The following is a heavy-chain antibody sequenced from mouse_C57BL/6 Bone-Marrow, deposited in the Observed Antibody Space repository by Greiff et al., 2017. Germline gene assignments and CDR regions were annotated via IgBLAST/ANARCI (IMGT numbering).Heavy chain of an antibody. CDR1: GYTFTDYY. CDR3: ARSPITTLDY. Sequence: VQLVESGAELVRPGASVKLSCKASGYTFTDYYINWVKQRPGQGLEWIARIYPGSGNTYYNEKFKGKATLTAEKSSSTAYMQLSSLTSEDSAVYFCARSPITTLDYWGQGTTLTVSS. J-gene: IGHJ2*01. V-gene: IGHV1-76*01. D-gene: IGHD1-1*01. CDR2: IYPGSGNT.